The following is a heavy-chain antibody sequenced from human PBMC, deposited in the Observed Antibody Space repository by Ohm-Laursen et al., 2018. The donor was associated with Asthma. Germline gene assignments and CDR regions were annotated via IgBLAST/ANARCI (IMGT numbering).Heavy chain of an antibody. D-gene: IGHD1-26*01. CDR1: GGSISSGDYY. CDR2: IYYSGST. J-gene: IGHJ3*01. V-gene: IGHV4-30-4*01. Sequence: TLSLTCTVSGGSISSGDYYWSWIRQPPGKGLEWIGYIYYSGSTYYNPSLKSRVTISVDTSKKQFSLRLTSVTAADTAVYYCARDWGATTINDAFDVWGQGTTVTVSS. CDR3: ARDWGATTINDAFDV.